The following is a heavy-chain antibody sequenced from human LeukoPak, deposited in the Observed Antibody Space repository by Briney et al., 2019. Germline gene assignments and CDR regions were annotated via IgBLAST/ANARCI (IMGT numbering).Heavy chain of an antibody. V-gene: IGHV1-46*01. D-gene: IGHD5-24*01. CDR2: IVPSSGST. Sequence: ASVKVSCKSSGYTFTHYYIHWVRQAPGQGLEWLGMIVPSSGSTSYGQQFLGRVTMTRDTSTTTVHMELSGLRSDDTAVYYCARDYRIDGYNRGVDHWGQGTLVTVSS. J-gene: IGHJ4*02. CDR3: ARDYRIDGYNRGVDH. CDR1: GYTFTHYY.